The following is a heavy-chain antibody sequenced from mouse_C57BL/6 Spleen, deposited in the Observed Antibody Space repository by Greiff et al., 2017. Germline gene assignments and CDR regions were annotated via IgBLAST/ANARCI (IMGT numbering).Heavy chain of an antibody. V-gene: IGHV14-3*01. D-gene: IGHD1-1*01. CDR3: ANYYGSSLDY. CDR2: IDPANGKT. Sequence: EVKLVESVAELVRPGASVKLSCTASGFNIKNTYMHWVKQRPEQGLEGIGRIDPANGKTKYAPKFQGKATITADTSSNTAYLQLSSLTSEDTAIYYCANYYGSSLDYWGQGTTLTVSS. CDR1: GFNIKNTY. J-gene: IGHJ2*01.